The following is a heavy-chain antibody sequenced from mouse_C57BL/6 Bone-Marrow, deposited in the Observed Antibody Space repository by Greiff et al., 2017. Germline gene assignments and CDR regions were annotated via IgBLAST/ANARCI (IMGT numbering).Heavy chain of an antibody. CDR1: GFTFSSYA. Sequence: EVQVVESGGGLVKPGGSLKLSCAASGFTFSSYAMSWVRQTPEKRLEWVATISDGGSYTYYPDNVKGRFTISRDNAKNNLYLQMSHLKSEDTAMYYCARDLLLHFDVWGTGTTVTVSS. CDR2: ISDGGSYT. D-gene: IGHD2-10*01. V-gene: IGHV5-4*01. CDR3: ARDLLLHFDV. J-gene: IGHJ1*03.